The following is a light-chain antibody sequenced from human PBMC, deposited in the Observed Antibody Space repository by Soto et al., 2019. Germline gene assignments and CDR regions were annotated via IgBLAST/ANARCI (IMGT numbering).Light chain of an antibody. CDR3: QQYGSSPRT. V-gene: IGKV3-20*01. J-gene: IGKJ1*01. CDR2: GAS. CDR1: QSVSNRY. Sequence: EIVLTQSPGILSLSPGKRATLSCRASQSVSNRYLAWYQRKPGQAPRLLIHGASTRATGIPDRFSGSGSGTDFTLTISRLEPEDFAVYYCQQYGSSPRTFGQGTKVDIK.